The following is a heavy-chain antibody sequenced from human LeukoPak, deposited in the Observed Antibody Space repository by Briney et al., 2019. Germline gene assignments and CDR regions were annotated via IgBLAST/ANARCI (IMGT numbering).Heavy chain of an antibody. D-gene: IGHD6-13*01. V-gene: IGHV3-9*01. J-gene: IGHJ5*02. CDR3: AKDVKTGYSSSWLTA. CDR1: GFTFDDYA. Sequence: PGRSLRLSCAASGFTFDDYAMHWVRQAPGKGLEWVSGISWNSGSIGYADSVKGRFTISRDNAKNSLYLQMNSLRAEDTALYYCAKDVKTGYSSSWLTAWGQGTLVTVSS. CDR2: ISWNSGSI.